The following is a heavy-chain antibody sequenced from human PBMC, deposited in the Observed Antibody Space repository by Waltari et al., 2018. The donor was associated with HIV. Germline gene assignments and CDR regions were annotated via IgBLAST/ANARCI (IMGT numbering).Heavy chain of an antibody. CDR1: GFTFNTHS. V-gene: IGHV3-21*02. CDR2: ISSSGSYV. Sequence: EVQLVESGGGLVTPGGSLRLSGGASGFTFNTHSMNWVRQAPGMGLEGVSTISSSGSYVFYADSLKGRVTISRDNAKSSLYLQMNNLRAEDTAVYYCARDPGAESSTWPFDYWGRGTLVTVSS. J-gene: IGHJ4*02. CDR3: ARDPGAESSTWPFDY. D-gene: IGHD6-13*01.